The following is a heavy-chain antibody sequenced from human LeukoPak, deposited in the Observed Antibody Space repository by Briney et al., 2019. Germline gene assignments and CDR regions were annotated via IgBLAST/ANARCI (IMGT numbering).Heavy chain of an antibody. CDR3: ARGRLARSTYCDY. CDR2: IHTSGST. J-gene: IGHJ4*02. Sequence: SETLSLTCTVSGVSISSYYWSWLRQPAGKGLEWIGRIHTSGSTNYNPSLKSRVTMSVDTSKNQFSLNLSSVTAADTAVYYCARGRLARSTYCDYWGQGTLVTVSS. CDR1: GVSISSYY. V-gene: IGHV4-4*07. D-gene: IGHD6-19*01.